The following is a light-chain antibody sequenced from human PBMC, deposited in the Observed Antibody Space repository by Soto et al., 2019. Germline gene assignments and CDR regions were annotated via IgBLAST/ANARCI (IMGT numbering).Light chain of an antibody. CDR1: QSISSW. CDR3: QQYTNYPWT. V-gene: IGKV1-5*01. Sequence: DIQMTQSPPTLSASVGDRVTITCRASQSISSWLAWYQQRPGKAPNLLIYDVSSLESGVPSRFSGSGSGTEFTLTISSLQPDDFATYYSQQYTNYPWTFGQGTKVEIK. CDR2: DVS. J-gene: IGKJ1*01.